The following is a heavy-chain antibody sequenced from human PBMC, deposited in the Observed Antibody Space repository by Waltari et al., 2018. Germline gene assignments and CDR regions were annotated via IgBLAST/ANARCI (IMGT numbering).Heavy chain of an antibody. V-gene: IGHV4-31*03. Sequence: QVQLQESGPGLVKPSQTLSLTCTVSGGSISSGGYYWSWIRQHPGKGLGWIGYIYHSGSTNYNPSLKSRVTIAVDRSKNQFSLKLSSVTAADTAVYYCARTQYYYDSSGYSNWGQGTLVTVSS. CDR2: IYHSGST. CDR3: ARTQYYYDSSGYSN. J-gene: IGHJ4*02. D-gene: IGHD3-22*01. CDR1: GGSISSGGYY.